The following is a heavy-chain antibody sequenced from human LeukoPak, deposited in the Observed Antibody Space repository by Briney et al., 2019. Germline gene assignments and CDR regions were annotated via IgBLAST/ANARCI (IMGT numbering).Heavy chain of an antibody. V-gene: IGHV1-8*01. CDR2: MNPNSGNT. CDR3: ARVLSDYGDYLGFDY. D-gene: IGHD4-17*01. J-gene: IGHJ4*02. Sequence: ASVKVSCKASGYTFTSYDINWVRQATGQGLEWMGSMNPNSGNTGYAQRFQGRVTMTRNTSISTAYMELSSLRSEDTAVYYCARVLSDYGDYLGFDYWGQGALVTVSS. CDR1: GYTFTSYD.